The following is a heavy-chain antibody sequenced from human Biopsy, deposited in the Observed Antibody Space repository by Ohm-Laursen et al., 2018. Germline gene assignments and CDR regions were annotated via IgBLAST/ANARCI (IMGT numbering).Heavy chain of an antibody. Sequence: SLRLSCSASGFTFSNYAMSWVRQAPGKGLEWVGRIRDKANSYTTDYAASVKGRFTISRDDSKNSLYLQMSSLKTEDTALYYCARAGRYCSGGGCYSWFDSWGQGTLVTVSS. D-gene: IGHD2-15*01. V-gene: IGHV3-72*01. CDR2: IRDKANSYTT. CDR3: ARAGRYCSGGGCYSWFDS. J-gene: IGHJ5*01. CDR1: GFTFSNYA.